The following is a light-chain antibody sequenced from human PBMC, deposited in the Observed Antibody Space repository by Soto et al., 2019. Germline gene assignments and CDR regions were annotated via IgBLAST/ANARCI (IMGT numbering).Light chain of an antibody. CDR1: QSISDY. CDR3: QQSFCTPWT. V-gene: IGKV1-39*01. CDR2: GAS. J-gene: IGKJ1*01. Sequence: DIQMTQSPSSLSAAVGDRVTITCRASQSISDYLNWYQQKPGKAPKPLIYGASSLQSGVPSRFSGSGSGTDFTLTITNLQPEDFATYYCQQSFCTPWTFGQGTKVEIK.